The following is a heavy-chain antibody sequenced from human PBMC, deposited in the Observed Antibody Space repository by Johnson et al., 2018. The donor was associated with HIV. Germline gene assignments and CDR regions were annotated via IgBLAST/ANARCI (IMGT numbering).Heavy chain of an antibody. CDR3: AKPYCSSSICSFDI. J-gene: IGHJ3*02. D-gene: IGHD2-2*01. V-gene: IGHV3-30*04. CDR2: ISYDGSNK. Sequence: QVQLMESGGGVVQPWRSLRLSCAASGFTFSSYAMHWVRQAPGKGLEWVAFISYDGSNKYYADSVKGRFTISRDNSKNPLYLQMNRLKTEDTAVYYCAKPYCSSSICSFDIWGQGTMVTVSS. CDR1: GFTFSSYA.